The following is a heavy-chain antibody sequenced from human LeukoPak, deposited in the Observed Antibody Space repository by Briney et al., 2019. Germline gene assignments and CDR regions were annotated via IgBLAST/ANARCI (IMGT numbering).Heavy chain of an antibody. D-gene: IGHD4-17*01. CDR3: ARDDGDYPYGMDV. Sequence: SETLSLTCTVSGGSISSYYWSWIRQPPGKGLEWIGYIYYSGSTNYNPSLKSRVTISVDTSKNQFSLKLSSVIAADTAVYYCARDDGDYPYGMDVWGQGTTVTVSS. CDR2: IYYSGST. V-gene: IGHV4-59*01. J-gene: IGHJ6*02. CDR1: GGSISSYY.